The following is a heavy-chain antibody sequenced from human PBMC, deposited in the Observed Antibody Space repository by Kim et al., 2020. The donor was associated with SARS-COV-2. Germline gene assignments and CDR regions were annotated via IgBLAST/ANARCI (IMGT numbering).Heavy chain of an antibody. CDR3: ARSEYITIFGVGSGHGAFDI. V-gene: IGHV4-59*01. Sequence: SETLSLTCTVSGCSISSYYWSWIRQPPGKGLEWIGYIYYSGSTNYNPSLKSRVTISVDTSKNQFSLKLSSVTAADTAVYYCARSEYITIFGVGSGHGAFDIWGQGTMVTVSS. J-gene: IGHJ3*02. D-gene: IGHD3-3*01. CDR2: IYYSGST. CDR1: GCSISSYY.